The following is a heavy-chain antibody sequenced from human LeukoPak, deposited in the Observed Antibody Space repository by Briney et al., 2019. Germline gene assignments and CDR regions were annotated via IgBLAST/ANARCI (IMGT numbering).Heavy chain of an antibody. J-gene: IGHJ4*02. V-gene: IGHV3-30-3*01. Sequence: PGRSLRLSCAASGFTFSSYAMHWVRQAPGKGLEWVAVISYDGSNKYYADSVKGRFTISRDNSKNTLYLQMNSLRAEDTAVYYCARDVDIVATITLDYWGQETLVTVSS. CDR2: ISYDGSNK. CDR1: GFTFSSYA. CDR3: ARDVDIVATITLDY. D-gene: IGHD5-12*01.